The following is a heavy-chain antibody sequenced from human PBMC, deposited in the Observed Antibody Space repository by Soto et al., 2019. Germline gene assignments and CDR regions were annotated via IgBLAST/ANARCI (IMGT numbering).Heavy chain of an antibody. D-gene: IGHD6-19*01. Sequence: QVQLVQSGAEVKKPGASVKVSCKASGHTFTSYAMHWVRQAPGQRLEWMGWINAGNGNTKYSQKFQFRVTITRDTSASTAYMELSSLRSEDTAVYYCASGAQWMGAFDIWGQGTMVTVSS. CDR2: INAGNGNT. CDR3: ASGAQWMGAFDI. J-gene: IGHJ3*02. V-gene: IGHV1-3*01. CDR1: GHTFTSYA.